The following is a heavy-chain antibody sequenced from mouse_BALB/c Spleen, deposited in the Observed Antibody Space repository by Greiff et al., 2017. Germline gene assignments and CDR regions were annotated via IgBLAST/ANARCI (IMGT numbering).Heavy chain of an antibody. V-gene: IGHV5-17*02. CDR3: ARVRDYGNYWYFDV. CDR2: ISSGSSTI. CDR1: GFTFSSFG. D-gene: IGHD2-1*01. Sequence: EVQRVESGGGLVQPGGSRKLSCAASGFTFSSFGMHWVRQAPEKGLEWVAYISSGSSTIYYADTVKGRFTISRDNPKNTLFLQMTSLRSEDTAMYYCARVRDYGNYWYFDVWGAGTTVTVSS. J-gene: IGHJ1*01.